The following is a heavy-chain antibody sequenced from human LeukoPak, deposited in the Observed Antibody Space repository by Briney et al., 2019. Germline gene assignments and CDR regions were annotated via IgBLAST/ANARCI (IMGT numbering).Heavy chain of an antibody. CDR3: ARDGGYSYGYDY. Sequence: PGGSLRLSCAASGFTFSSYEMNWVRQAPGKGMEWVSYISSSGSTIYYADSVKGRFTISRDNAKNSLYLQMNSLRAEDTAVYYCARDGGYSYGYDYWGQGTLVTVSS. CDR2: ISSSGSTI. V-gene: IGHV3-48*03. J-gene: IGHJ4*02. D-gene: IGHD5-18*01. CDR1: GFTFSSYE.